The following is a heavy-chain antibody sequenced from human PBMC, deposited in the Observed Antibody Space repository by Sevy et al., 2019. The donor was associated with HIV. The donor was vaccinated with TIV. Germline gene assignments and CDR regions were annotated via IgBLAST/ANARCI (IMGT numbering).Heavy chain of an antibody. CDR3: ARDATSSSSSVWFDP. J-gene: IGHJ5*02. V-gene: IGHV1-69*13. D-gene: IGHD6-6*01. CDR2: IIPIFGTA. Sequence: ASVKVSCKASGGTFSSYAISWVRQAPGQGLEWMGGIIPIFGTANYAQKFQGRVTITADESTSTAYMELSSLRSEDTAVHYCARDATSSSSSVWFDPWGQGTLVTVSS. CDR1: GGTFSSYA.